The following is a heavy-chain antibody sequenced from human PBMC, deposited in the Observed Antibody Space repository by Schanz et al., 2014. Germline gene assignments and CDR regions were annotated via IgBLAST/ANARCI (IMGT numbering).Heavy chain of an antibody. Sequence: VQLEESGGGLVQPGGSLRLSCAASGFTFSDYYMTWMRQAPGKGLEWISYISNSGTYTKYADSVKGRFTISRDNFKNTLFLQMNSLRAEDTAAYYCARGGSSGYDFSIYYMDVWGKGTTVTVSS. CDR2: ISNSGTYT. D-gene: IGHD5-12*01. J-gene: IGHJ6*03. CDR1: GFTFSDYY. CDR3: ARGGSSGYDFSIYYMDV. V-gene: IGHV3-11*05.